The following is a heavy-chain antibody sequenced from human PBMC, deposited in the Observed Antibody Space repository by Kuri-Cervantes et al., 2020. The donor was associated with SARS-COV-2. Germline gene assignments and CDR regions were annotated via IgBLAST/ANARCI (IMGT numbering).Heavy chain of an antibody. CDR1: GFTFSNAG. V-gene: IGHV3-15*07. Sequence: GGSLRLSCAASGFTFSNAGMNWVRQAPGKGLEWVGRITSKTDGGKTDYAAPVKGRFTISRDDSKNTLYLQMNSLKTVDTAVYYCTTDQPVSSGYYYGFYYWGQGTLVTVSS. J-gene: IGHJ4*01. D-gene: IGHD3-22*01. CDR3: TTDQPVSSGYYYGFYY. CDR2: ITSKTDGGKT.